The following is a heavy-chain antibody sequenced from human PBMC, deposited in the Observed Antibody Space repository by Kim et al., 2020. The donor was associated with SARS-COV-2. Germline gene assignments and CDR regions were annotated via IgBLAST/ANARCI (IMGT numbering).Heavy chain of an antibody. CDR1: GGTFSSYA. CDR2: IIPILGIA. V-gene: IGHV1-69*04. Sequence: SVKVSCKASGGTFSSYAISWVRQAPGQGLEWKGRIIPILGIANYAQKFQGRVTITADKSTNTAYMELSSLRSEDTAVYYCASTYYYDSSGYYISDYWGQGTLVTVSS. D-gene: IGHD3-22*01. CDR3: ASTYYYDSSGYYISDY. J-gene: IGHJ4*02.